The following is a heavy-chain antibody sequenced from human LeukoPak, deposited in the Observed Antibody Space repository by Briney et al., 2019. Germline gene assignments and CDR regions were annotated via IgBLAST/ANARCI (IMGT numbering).Heavy chain of an antibody. CDR2: ISGSRSTTV. J-gene: IGHJ4*02. CDR1: GFTFSNYG. V-gene: IGHV3-48*02. D-gene: IGHD3-16*02. Sequence: GGFLRLSCAASGFTFSNYGMNWVRQAPGKGLEWVSSISGSRSTTVFYADSVKGRFTISRDIAKNSLYLQMNSLRDEDTAVYYCARDWITFGGVIVPLDYWGQGTLVTVSS. CDR3: ARDWITFGGVIVPLDY.